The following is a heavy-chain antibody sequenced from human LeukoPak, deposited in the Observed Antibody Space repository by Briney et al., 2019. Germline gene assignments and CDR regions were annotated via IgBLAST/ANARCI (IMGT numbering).Heavy chain of an antibody. CDR1: GGSISSGSYY. CDR2: IYYSGST. V-gene: IGHV4-61*01. J-gene: IGHJ4*02. Sequence: SETLSLTCTVSGGSISSGSYYRSWIRQPPGKGLEWIGYIYYSGSTNYNPSLKSRVTISVDTSKNQFSLKLSSVTAADTAVYYCARTSYYGGYVGYWGQGTLVTVSS. D-gene: IGHD3-10*01. CDR3: ARTSYYGGYVGY.